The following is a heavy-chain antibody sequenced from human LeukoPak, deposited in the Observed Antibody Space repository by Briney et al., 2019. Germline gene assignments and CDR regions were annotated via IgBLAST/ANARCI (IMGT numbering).Heavy chain of an antibody. D-gene: IGHD3-10*01. CDR3: ARVLGGSGAFYYYYYYMDV. V-gene: IGHV3-48*04. Sequence: GGSLRLSCAASGFTFSSYAMSWVRQAPGKGLEWVSYISSSGSTIYYADSVKGRFTISRDNAKNSLYLQMNSLRAEDTAVYYCARVLGGSGAFYYYYYYMDVWGKGTTVTISS. CDR1: GFTFSSYA. J-gene: IGHJ6*03. CDR2: ISSSGSTI.